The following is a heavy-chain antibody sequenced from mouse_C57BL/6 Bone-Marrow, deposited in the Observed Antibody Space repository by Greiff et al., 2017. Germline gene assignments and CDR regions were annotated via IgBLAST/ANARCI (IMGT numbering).Heavy chain of an antibody. V-gene: IGHV2-2*01. CDR1: GFSLTSYG. D-gene: IGHD1-1*01. CDR3: ASQAYYYGSRGGAMDY. Sequence: VKLMESGPGLVQPSQSLSITCKVSGFSLTSYGVHWVRQSPGKGLEWLGVIWSGGSTDYNAAFISRLSISKDNSKSQVFFKMNSLQADDTAIYYCASQAYYYGSRGGAMDYWGQGTSVTVSS. CDR2: IWSGGST. J-gene: IGHJ4*01.